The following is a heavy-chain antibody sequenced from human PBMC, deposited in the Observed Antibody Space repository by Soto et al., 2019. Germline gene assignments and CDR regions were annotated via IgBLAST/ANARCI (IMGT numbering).Heavy chain of an antibody. V-gene: IGHV4-31*03. Sequence: PSETLSLTCTVSGGSISSGGYYWSWIRQHPGKGLEWIGYIYYSGSSYYNPSLKSRVTISVDTSKNQFSLKLSSVTAADTAVYYCAGTAMAPRTGWFDPWGQGTLVTVCS. J-gene: IGHJ5*02. CDR2: IYYSGSS. D-gene: IGHD5-18*01. CDR1: GGSISSGGYY. CDR3: AGTAMAPRTGWFDP.